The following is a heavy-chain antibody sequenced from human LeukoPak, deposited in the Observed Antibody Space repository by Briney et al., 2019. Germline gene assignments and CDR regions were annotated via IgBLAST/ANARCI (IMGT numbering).Heavy chain of an antibody. CDR2: ISGSGGST. CDR1: GFTFSSYG. V-gene: IGHV3-23*01. Sequence: GGSLRLSCAASGFTFSSYGMSWVRQAPGKGLEWVSAISGSGGSTYYADSVKGRFTISRDNSKNTLYLQMNSLRAEDTAVYYCAKDPRFSGGSHRVDYWGQGTLVTVSS. J-gene: IGHJ4*02. CDR3: AKDPRFSGGSHRVDY. D-gene: IGHD1-26*01.